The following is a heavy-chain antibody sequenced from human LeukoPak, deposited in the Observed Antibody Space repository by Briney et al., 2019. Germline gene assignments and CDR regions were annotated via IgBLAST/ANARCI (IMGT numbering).Heavy chain of an antibody. Sequence: ASVKVSCKASGGTFSSYAISWVRQAPGQGLEWMGIINPSGGSTSYAQKFQGRVTMTRDTSTSTVYMELSSLRSEDTAVYYCARVIQRQQGNDYWGQGTLVTVSS. D-gene: IGHD5-18*01. CDR1: GGTFSSYA. J-gene: IGHJ4*02. V-gene: IGHV1-46*01. CDR3: ARVIQRQQGNDY. CDR2: INPSGGST.